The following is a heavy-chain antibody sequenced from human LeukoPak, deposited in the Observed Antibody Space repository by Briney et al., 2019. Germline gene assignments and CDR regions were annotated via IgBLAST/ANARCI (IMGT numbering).Heavy chain of an antibody. CDR1: GFTFDDRT. Sequence: PGRSLRLSCAASGFTFDDRTMHWVRQAPGKGLEWISCISWNSGYIGYADSVKGRFTISRDNAKNSLYLQMDGLRDEDTAFYYCAKGYYDDSGFSSYYFHSWGQGTLVTVSS. J-gene: IGHJ4*02. CDR2: ISWNSGYI. CDR3: AKGYYDDSGFSSYYFHS. D-gene: IGHD3-22*01. V-gene: IGHV3-9*01.